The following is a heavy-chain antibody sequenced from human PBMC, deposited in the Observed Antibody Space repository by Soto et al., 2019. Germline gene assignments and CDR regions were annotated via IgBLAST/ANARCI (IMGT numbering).Heavy chain of an antibody. CDR1: GFSLSTSGVG. CDR2: IYWDDDK. D-gene: IGHD1-1*01. J-gene: IGHJ4*02. CDR3: AHYKGPYVHCDY. Sequence: QITLKESGPTLVKPTQTLTLTCTFSGFSLSTSGVGVGWIRQPPGKALEWLALIYWDDDKRYSPSLKSRLTITKDTSKIQVVLTMTNMDTVDTATYYGAHYKGPYVHCDYWGQGTLVTVSS. V-gene: IGHV2-5*02.